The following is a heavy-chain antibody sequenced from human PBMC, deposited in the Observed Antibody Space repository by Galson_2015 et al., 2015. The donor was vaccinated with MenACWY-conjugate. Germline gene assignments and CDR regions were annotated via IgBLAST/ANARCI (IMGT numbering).Heavy chain of an antibody. D-gene: IGHD3-22*01. J-gene: IGHJ4*02. V-gene: IGHV1-18*01. CDR3: ATTRYYDSSGYYYGHGVFDI. Sequence: SVKVSCKASGYTFTSYGISWVRQAPGQGLEWMGWISAYNGNTNYAQKLQGRVTMTTDTSTSTAYMELRSLRSDDTAVYYCATTRYYDSSGYYYGHGVFDIWGQGTLVTVSS. CDR2: ISAYNGNT. CDR1: GYTFTSYG.